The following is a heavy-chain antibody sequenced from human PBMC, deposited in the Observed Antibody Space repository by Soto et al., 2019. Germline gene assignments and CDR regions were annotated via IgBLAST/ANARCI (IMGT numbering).Heavy chain of an antibody. CDR3: ARGLYYYDSRGYWGY. J-gene: IGHJ4*02. V-gene: IGHV3-48*02. CDR2: ISSSSSTI. CDR1: GFTFSSYS. D-gene: IGHD3-22*01. Sequence: EVQLVESGGGLVQPGGSLRLSCAASGFTFSSYSMNWVRQAPGKGLEWVSYISSSSSTIYYADSVKGRFTISRDNAKNSLYLQMNSLRDEDTAVYYCARGLYYYDSRGYWGYWSQGTLVTVSS.